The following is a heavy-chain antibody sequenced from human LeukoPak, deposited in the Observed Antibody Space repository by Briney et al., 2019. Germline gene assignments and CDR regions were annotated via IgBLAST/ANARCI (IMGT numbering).Heavy chain of an antibody. Sequence: PSETLSLTCAVCGGSFSGYYWSWIRQPPGKGLEWIGEINHSGSTNYNPSLKSRVTISVDTSKNQFSLKLSSVTAADTAVYYWARAVERAPGGYYMDVGGKGTTVTVSS. V-gene: IGHV4-34*01. CDR1: GGSFSGYY. D-gene: IGHD5-24*01. CDR3: ARAVERAPGGYYMDV. CDR2: INHSGST. J-gene: IGHJ6*03.